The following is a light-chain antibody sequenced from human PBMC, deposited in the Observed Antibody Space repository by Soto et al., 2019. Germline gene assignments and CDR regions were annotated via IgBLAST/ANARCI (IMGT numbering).Light chain of an antibody. V-gene: IGKV1-33*01. J-gene: IGKJ5*01. CDR3: QEYDNLPPVT. Sequence: IQMTQSPSSLSASVAHRFTYTCHASQDISDHLNWYQQKPGKAPKLLIYGATYLETGVPSRFGGSRSGTYFTFTITSLQPEDIATYYCQEYDNLPPVTFGQGTRLENK. CDR2: GAT. CDR1: QDISDH.